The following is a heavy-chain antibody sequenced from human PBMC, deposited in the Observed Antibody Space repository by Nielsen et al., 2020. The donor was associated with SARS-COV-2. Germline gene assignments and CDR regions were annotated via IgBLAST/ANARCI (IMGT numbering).Heavy chain of an antibody. CDR2: ISGSGGST. CDR1: GFTFSSYS. CDR3: AKDLESYSSGWYGFDY. J-gene: IGHJ4*02. V-gene: IGHV3-23*01. Sequence: GGSLRLSCAASGFTFSSYSMNWVRQAPGKGLEWVSAISGSGGSTYYADSVKGRFTISRDNSKNTLYLQMNSLRAEDTAVYYCAKDLESYSSGWYGFDYWGQGTLVTVSS. D-gene: IGHD6-19*01.